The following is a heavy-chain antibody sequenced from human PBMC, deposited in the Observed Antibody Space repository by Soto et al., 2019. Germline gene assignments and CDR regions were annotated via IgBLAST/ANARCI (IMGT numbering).Heavy chain of an antibody. V-gene: IGHV1-58*01. CDR2: IVVGSGNT. Sequence: ASVKVSCKASGFTFLSSAVQWVRQARGERLEWIGWIVVGSGNTNYAQQFQERVTITRDMSTSTAYMELSSLRSEDTAVYYCAAGKTVLQYFDDYYAMDVLGQGTTVTVSS. D-gene: IGHD3-9*01. CDR3: AAGKTVLQYFDDYYAMDV. J-gene: IGHJ6*02. CDR1: GFTFLSSA.